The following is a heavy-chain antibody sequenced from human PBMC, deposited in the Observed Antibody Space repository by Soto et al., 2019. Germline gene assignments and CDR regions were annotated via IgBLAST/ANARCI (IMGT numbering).Heavy chain of an antibody. CDR1: GFTFSSYG. J-gene: IGHJ4*02. D-gene: IGHD6-13*01. CDR3: AKDFRGWYSSSWYYCDY. CDR2: ISYDGSNE. V-gene: IGHV3-30*18. Sequence: QVQLVESGGGVVQPGRSLRLSCAASGFTFSSYGMTWVRQAPGKGLEWVAVISYDGSNEDYADSVKGRFTISRDNSKKTLYLQMNSLSAEDTAVYYCAKDFRGWYSSSWYYCDYWGQGALVTVSA.